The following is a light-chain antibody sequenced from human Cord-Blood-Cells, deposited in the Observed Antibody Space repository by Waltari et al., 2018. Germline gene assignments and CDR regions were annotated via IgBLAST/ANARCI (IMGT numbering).Light chain of an antibody. Sequence: SSELTQDPAVSVALGTTVRITCQGDSLRSYYASRYQQKPGQAPVLVIYGKNNRPSGIPDRFSGSSSGNTASLTITGAQAEDEADYYCNSRDSSGNHVVFGGGTKLTVL. CDR2: GKN. CDR3: NSRDSSGNHVV. CDR1: SLRSYY. J-gene: IGLJ2*01. V-gene: IGLV3-19*01.